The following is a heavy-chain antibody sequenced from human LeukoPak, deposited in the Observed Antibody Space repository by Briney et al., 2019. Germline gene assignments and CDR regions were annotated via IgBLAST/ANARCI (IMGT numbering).Heavy chain of an antibody. CDR2: IYYSGST. D-gene: IGHD4-23*01. Sequence: PSETLSLTCTVSGGSISSYYWSWIRQPPGKGLEWIGYIYYSGSTNYNPSLKSRVTISEDTSKNQFSLKLNSVTAADTAVYYCAKGVEGYGGNSGFDYWGQGTLVTVSS. CDR1: GGSISSYY. CDR3: AKGVEGYGGNSGFDY. V-gene: IGHV4-59*12. J-gene: IGHJ4*02.